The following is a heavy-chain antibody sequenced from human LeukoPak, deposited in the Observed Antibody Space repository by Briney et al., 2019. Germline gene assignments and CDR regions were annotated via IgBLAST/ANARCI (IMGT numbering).Heavy chain of an antibody. CDR1: GGTFSSYA. V-gene: IGHV1-69*05. CDR2: IIPIFGTA. D-gene: IGHD3-22*01. Sequence: SVEVSCKASGGTFSSYAISWVRQAPGQGLEWMGGIIPIFGTANYAQKFQGRVTITTDESTSTAYMELSSLRSEDTAVYYCARDSRPSYDSSGYYYPGDYWGQGTLVSVSS. CDR3: ARDSRPSYDSSGYYYPGDY. J-gene: IGHJ4*02.